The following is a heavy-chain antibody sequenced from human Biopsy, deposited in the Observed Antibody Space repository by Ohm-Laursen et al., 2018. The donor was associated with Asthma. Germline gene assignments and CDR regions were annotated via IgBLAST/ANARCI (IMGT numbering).Heavy chain of an antibody. J-gene: IGHJ3*02. V-gene: IGHV1-3*01. CDR1: GYTFINYA. D-gene: IGHD3-9*01. Sequence: GASVKVSCKVSGYTFINYAIHWVRQAPGQRLEWMGWINAGNGNTKYSQKFQGRVTITRDTSASTVYMDLSSLRSEDTAVYYCARTYYDFLTGQVNDVFAIWGQGTMVTVSS. CDR2: INAGNGNT. CDR3: ARTYYDFLTGQVNDVFAI.